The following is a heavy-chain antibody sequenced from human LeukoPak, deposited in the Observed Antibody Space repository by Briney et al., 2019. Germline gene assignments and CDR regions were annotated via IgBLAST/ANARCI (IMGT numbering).Heavy chain of an antibody. CDR1: GFTFSRYS. Sequence: PGGSLRLSCAASGFTFSRYSMNWVRQAPGKGLEWVSSINSSSSYIYYADSAKGRFTISRDNAKNSLYLQMNSLRAEDTAVYYCARGGGRYSSYWGQGTLVTVSS. CDR2: INSSSSYI. J-gene: IGHJ4*02. V-gene: IGHV3-21*01. CDR3: ARGGGRYSSY. D-gene: IGHD6-19*01.